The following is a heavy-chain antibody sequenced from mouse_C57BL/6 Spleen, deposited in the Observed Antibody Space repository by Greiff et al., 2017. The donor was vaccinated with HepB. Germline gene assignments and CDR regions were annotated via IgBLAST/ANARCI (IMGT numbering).Heavy chain of an antibody. V-gene: IGHV3-1*01. CDR3: ASSTMVTYYAMDY. J-gene: IGHJ4*01. Sequence: EVQGVESGPGMVKPSQSLSLTCTVTGYSITSGYDWHWIRHFPGNKLEWMGYISYSGSTNYNPSLKSRISITHDTSKNHFFLKLNSVTTEDTATYYCASSTMVTYYAMDYWGQGTSVTVSS. CDR1: GYSITSGYD. CDR2: ISYSGST. D-gene: IGHD2-2*01.